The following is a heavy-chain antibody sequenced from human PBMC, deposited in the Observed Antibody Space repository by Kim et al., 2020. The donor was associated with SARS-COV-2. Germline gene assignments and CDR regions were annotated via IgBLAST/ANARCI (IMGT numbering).Heavy chain of an antibody. CDR1: GYTFTSYG. J-gene: IGHJ5*02. Sequence: ASVKVSCKASGYTFTSYGISWVRQAPGQGLEWMGWISAYNGNTNYAQKLQGRVTMTTDTSTSTAYMELRSLRSDDTAVYYCARELATDFHDYGGKGWFDPWGQGTLVTVSS. CDR2: ISAYNGNT. CDR3: ARELATDFHDYGGKGWFDP. D-gene: IGHD4-17*01. V-gene: IGHV1-18*01.